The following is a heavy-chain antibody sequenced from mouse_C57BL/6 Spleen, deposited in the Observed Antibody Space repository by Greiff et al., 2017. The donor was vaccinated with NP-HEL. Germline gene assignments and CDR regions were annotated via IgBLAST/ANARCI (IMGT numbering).Heavy chain of an antibody. D-gene: IGHD1-1*01. CDR1: GYTFTSYW. CDR2: IYPGSGST. V-gene: IGHV1-55*01. CDR3: ARRTVVAPLFDY. J-gene: IGHJ2*01. Sequence: QVQLQQPGAELVKPGASVKMSCKASGYTFTSYWITWVKQRPGQGLEWIGDIYPGSGSTNYNEKFKSKATLTVDTSSSTAYMQLSSLTSEDSAVYYCARRTVVAPLFDYWGQGTTLTVSS.